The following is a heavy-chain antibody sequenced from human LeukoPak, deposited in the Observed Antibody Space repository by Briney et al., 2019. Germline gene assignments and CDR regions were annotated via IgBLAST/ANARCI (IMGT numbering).Heavy chain of an antibody. CDR1: GYTFTSYD. CDR2: MNPDSGNT. J-gene: IGHJ4*02. Sequence: GASVKVSCKASGYTFTSYDINWVRQATGQGLEWMGWMNPDSGNTGYAQKFQGRVTMTRNTSISTAYMELSSLRSEDTAVYYCARPGRKSTSPTDYWGQGTLVTVSS. D-gene: IGHD2-2*01. CDR3: ARPGRKSTSPTDY. V-gene: IGHV1-8*01.